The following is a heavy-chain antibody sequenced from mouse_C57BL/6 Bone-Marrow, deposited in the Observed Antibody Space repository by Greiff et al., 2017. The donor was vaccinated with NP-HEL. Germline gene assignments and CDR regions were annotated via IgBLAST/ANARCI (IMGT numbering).Heavy chain of an antibody. V-gene: IGHV1-54*01. CDR2: INPGSGGT. CDR1: GYAFTNYL. J-gene: IGHJ2*01. Sequence: VQLQQSGAELVRPGTSVKVSCKASGYAFTNYLIEWVKQRPGQGLEWIGVINPGSGGTNYNEKFKGKATLTADKSSSTAYMQLSSLTSEDSAVYFCARCTIFFDYWGQGTTLTVSS. CDR3: ARCTIFFDY.